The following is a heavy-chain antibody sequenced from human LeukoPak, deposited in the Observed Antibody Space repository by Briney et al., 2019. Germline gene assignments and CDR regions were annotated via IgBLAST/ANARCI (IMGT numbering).Heavy chain of an antibody. J-gene: IGHJ4*02. CDR2: VSSGGST. D-gene: IGHD5-24*01. Sequence: GGSLRLSCAASGFTVSSDYMGWVRQAPEKGLEWVSLVSSGGSTYYADSLKGRFTISRDNSKNTLYLQMNSLRAEDTAVYYCGRVGDGYNDNYWGQGTLVTVSS. V-gene: IGHV3-66*01. CDR1: GFTVSSDY. CDR3: GRVGDGYNDNY.